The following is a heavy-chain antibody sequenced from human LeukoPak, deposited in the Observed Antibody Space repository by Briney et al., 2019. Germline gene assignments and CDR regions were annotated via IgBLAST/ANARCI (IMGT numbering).Heavy chain of an antibody. CDR3: ARDGSSWFGGMDV. CDR1: GFTFSSYW. J-gene: IGHJ6*02. D-gene: IGHD6-13*01. Sequence: GGSLRLSCAASGFTFSSYWMSWVRQAPGKGLEWVANIKQDGSEKYYVDSVKGRFTISRDNAKNSLYLQMNSLRAEDTAVYYCARDGSSWFGGMDVWGQGTTVTVSS. CDR2: IKQDGSEK. V-gene: IGHV3-7*01.